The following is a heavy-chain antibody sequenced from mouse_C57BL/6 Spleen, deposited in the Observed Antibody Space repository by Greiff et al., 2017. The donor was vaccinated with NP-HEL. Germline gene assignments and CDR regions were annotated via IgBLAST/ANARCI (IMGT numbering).Heavy chain of an antibody. CDR1: GFNIKDDY. D-gene: IGHD2-10*01. J-gene: IGHJ3*01. CDR2: IDPENGDT. CDR3: TTTAPYSRFAY. V-gene: IGHV14-4*01. Sequence: EVQLQESGAELVRPGASVKLSCTASGFNIKDDYMHWVKQRPEQGLEWIGWIDPENGDTEYASKFQGKATITADTSSNTAYLQLSSLTSEDTAVYYCTTTAPYSRFAYWGQGTLVTVSA.